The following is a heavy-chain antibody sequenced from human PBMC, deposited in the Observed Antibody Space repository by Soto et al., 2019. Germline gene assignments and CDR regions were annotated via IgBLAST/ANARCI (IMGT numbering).Heavy chain of an antibody. V-gene: IGHV4-38-2*01. CDR1: GYSISRGNW. J-gene: IGHJ5*02. Sequence: TSETLSLTCAGSGYSISRGNWLGWLRQPLGKGLEWIGSIYYSGSTYYNPSLKSRVTVSVDTSKNQFSLKLSSVTAADTAVYYCARHPSNFWFEPWGQGTLVTVS. CDR2: IYYSGST. CDR3: ARHPSNFWFEP. D-gene: IGHD4-4*01.